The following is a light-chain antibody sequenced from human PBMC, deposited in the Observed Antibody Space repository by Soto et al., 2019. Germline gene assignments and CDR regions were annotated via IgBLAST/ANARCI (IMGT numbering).Light chain of an antibody. CDR3: SSYGGSNQGDVV. CDR2: EVS. CDR1: SSNVGGYNY. J-gene: IGLJ2*01. V-gene: IGLV2-8*01. Sequence: QSALTQPPSASGSPGQSVTISCSGTSSNVGGYNYDSWYHQHPGKAPKLMIYEVSKRPSGVPDRCSGANSGNTASLTVSGLQGEDEDDYYCSSYGGSNQGDVVFGGGTKVTVL.